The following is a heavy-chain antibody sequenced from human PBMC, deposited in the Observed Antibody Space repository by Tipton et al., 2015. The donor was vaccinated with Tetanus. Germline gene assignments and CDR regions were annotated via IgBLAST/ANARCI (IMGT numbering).Heavy chain of an antibody. CDR2: IYNSGNT. Sequence: TLSLTCTVSGGSISSTNYYWGWIRQPPGKGLEWIGSIYNSGNTYYNPALTSRVTMSVDTSNIQFSLKLSSVTAADTAVYYCARGSGELSFARAGFDYWGQGTLVTVSS. CDR3: ARGSGELSFARAGFDY. J-gene: IGHJ4*02. CDR1: GGSISSTNYY. V-gene: IGHV4-39*07. D-gene: IGHD3-16*02.